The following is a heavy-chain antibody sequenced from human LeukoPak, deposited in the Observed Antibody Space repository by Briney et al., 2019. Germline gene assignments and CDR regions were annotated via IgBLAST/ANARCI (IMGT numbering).Heavy chain of an antibody. V-gene: IGHV3-23*01. CDR3: AKDGRHYDSSGYYYEYAFDI. J-gene: IGHJ3*02. CDR2: ISGSGGST. D-gene: IGHD3-22*01. Sequence: GGTLRLSCAASGFTFSSYGRSWVRQAPGKGLKWVSAISGSGGSTYYADSVKGRFTISRDNSKNTLYLQMNSLRAEDTAVYYCAKDGRHYDSSGYYYEYAFDIWGQGTMVTVSS. CDR1: GFTFSSYG.